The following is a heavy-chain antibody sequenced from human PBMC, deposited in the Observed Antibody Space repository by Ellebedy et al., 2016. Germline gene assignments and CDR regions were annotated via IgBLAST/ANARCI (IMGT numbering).Heavy chain of an antibody. CDR2: INHSGST. V-gene: IGHV4-34*01. D-gene: IGHD2-15*01. J-gene: IGHJ6*02. Sequence: SETLSLTXAVYGGSFSGYYWSWIRQPPGKGLEWIGEINHSGSTNYNPSLKSRVTISVDTSKNQFSLKLSSVTAADTAVYYCARGGRYCSGGSCYPPYYYYGMDVWGQGTTVTVSS. CDR1: GGSFSGYY. CDR3: ARGGRYCSGGSCYPPYYYYGMDV.